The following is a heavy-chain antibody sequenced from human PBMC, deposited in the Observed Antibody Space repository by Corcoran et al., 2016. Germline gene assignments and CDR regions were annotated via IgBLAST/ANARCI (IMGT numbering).Heavy chain of an antibody. J-gene: IGHJ4*02. D-gene: IGHD4-17*01. CDR3: ARDLHYGDYSTFDS. CDR2: IKSDGSST. CDR1: GFTFTNHW. V-gene: IGHV3-74*01. Sequence: EVQLVESGGGLVQPGGSLRLSCAASGFTFTNHWMHWVRQAPGKGLVWVSRIKSDGSSTAYADSVKGRFTISRDNAENTQYLQMNSLRAEDTAVYYCARDLHYGDYSTFDSWGQGTLVTGSS.